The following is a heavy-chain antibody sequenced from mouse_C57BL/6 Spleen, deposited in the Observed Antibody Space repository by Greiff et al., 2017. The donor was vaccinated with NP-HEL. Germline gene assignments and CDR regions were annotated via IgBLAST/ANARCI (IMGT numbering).Heavy chain of an antibody. V-gene: IGHV1-80*01. CDR1: GYAFSSYW. CDR2: IYPGDGDT. D-gene: IGHD1-1*01. Sequence: QVQLKQSGAELVKPGASVKISCKASGYAFSSYWMNWVKQRPGKGLEWIGQIYPGDGDTNYNGKFKGKATLTADTSSSTAYMQLSSLTSEDSAVYFCARVYYGSSNWYFEVWGTGTTVTVSS. CDR3: ARVYYGSSNWYFEV. J-gene: IGHJ1*03.